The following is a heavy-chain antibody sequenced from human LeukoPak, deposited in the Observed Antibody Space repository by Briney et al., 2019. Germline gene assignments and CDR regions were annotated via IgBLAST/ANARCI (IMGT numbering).Heavy chain of an antibody. Sequence: SETLSLTCTVSGGSISSYYWSWIRQPPGKGLEWIGYIYYSGSTNYNPSLKSRVTISVDTSKNQFSLKLSSVTAADTAVYYCARCVNYDFWSGYSYYYYGMDVWGQGTTVTVSS. CDR3: ARCVNYDFWSGYSYYYYGMDV. CDR1: GGSISSYY. V-gene: IGHV4-59*08. CDR2: IYYSGST. D-gene: IGHD3-3*01. J-gene: IGHJ6*02.